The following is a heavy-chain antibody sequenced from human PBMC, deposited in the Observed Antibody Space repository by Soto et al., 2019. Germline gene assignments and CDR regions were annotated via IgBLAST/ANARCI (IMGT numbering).Heavy chain of an antibody. Sequence: EVQLLESGGGLVQPGGSLRLSCAASGFSFSSYAMVWVRQAPGKGLEWVSVISARGGSSYFADSVKGRFPISRDNSQNVLSLELNSLRAEDTAIYFCAKGSIEYSASVDNWGQGTLVLVSS. V-gene: IGHV3-23*01. J-gene: IGHJ4*02. CDR3: AKGSIEYSASVDN. CDR1: GFSFSSYA. CDR2: ISARGGSS. D-gene: IGHD5-12*01.